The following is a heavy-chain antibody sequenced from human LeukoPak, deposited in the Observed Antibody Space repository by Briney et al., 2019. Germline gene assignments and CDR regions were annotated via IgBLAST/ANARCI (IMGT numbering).Heavy chain of an antibody. J-gene: IGHJ4*02. CDR1: VFTFDDYG. D-gene: IGHD3-9*01. CDR3: ARELRYFDWSHYFDY. Sequence: GGALRLSRAASVFTFDDYGMSWVRQAPGKGREGVANINQDGSEKYYVDSVKGRFTISRDNAKNSLYLQMNSLRAEDTAVYYCARELRYFDWSHYFDYWGQGTLVTVSS. CDR2: INQDGSEK. V-gene: IGHV3-7*01.